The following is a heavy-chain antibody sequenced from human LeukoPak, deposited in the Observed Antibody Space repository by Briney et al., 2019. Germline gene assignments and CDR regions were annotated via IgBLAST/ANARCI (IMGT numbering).Heavy chain of an antibody. CDR1: GFTFNNYA. Sequence: PGGSLRLSCAASGFTFNNYAMTWVRQAPGKGLDWVSGISGSGGTTYYADSVKGRFTISRDNSKNTLYLQMNRLRVEDTAVYYCAKGHRAAAGTSYFDYWGQGTLVTVSS. CDR2: ISGSGGTT. CDR3: AKGHRAAAGTSYFDY. D-gene: IGHD6-13*01. J-gene: IGHJ4*02. V-gene: IGHV3-23*01.